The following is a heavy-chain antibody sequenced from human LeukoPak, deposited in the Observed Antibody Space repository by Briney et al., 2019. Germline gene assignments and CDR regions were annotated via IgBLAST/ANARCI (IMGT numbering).Heavy chain of an antibody. D-gene: IGHD3-10*01. Sequence: PSETLSLTCTVSGGSISGYYWSWIRQPPGKGLECIGYIYYSGSTNYNPSLKSRVTVSVDTSKMQISLRLNSVTAADTAVYYCARHFDYDSGGDPFDVWGQGTMVTVSS. CDR1: GGSISGYY. CDR3: ARHFDYDSGGDPFDV. J-gene: IGHJ3*01. CDR2: IYYSGST. V-gene: IGHV4-59*08.